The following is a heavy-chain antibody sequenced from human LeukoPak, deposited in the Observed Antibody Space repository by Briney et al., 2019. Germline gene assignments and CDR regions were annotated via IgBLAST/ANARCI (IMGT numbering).Heavy chain of an antibody. CDR2: IYYSGST. CDR3: ARGAAATY. J-gene: IGHJ4*02. D-gene: IGHD6-13*01. CDR1: GGSISSYY. V-gene: IGHV4-59*01. Sequence: SETLSLTCTVSGGSISSYYWSWIRQPPGKGLEWIGYIYYSGSTNYNPSLKSRVTISVDTSKNQFSLKLSSVTAADTAVYYCARGAAATYWGQGTLVTVSS.